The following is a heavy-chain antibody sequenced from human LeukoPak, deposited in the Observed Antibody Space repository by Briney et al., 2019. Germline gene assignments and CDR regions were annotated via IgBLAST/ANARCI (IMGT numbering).Heavy chain of an antibody. Sequence: ASVKVSCKAPGYTFTGYYMHWVRQAPGQGLEWMGWINPKSGGTNYAQKFQGRVTMTRDTSISTAYMEVSRLRSDDTAVYYCARDLSYYTSGYCDYWGQGTLVTVSS. J-gene: IGHJ4*02. CDR2: INPKSGGT. CDR1: GYTFTGYY. CDR3: ARDLSYYTSGYCDY. V-gene: IGHV1-2*02. D-gene: IGHD3-10*01.